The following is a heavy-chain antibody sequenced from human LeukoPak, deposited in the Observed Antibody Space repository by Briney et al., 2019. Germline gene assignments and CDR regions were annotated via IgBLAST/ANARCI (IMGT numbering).Heavy chain of an antibody. CDR3: ARGGYYYDSSGYYYFDY. D-gene: IGHD3-22*01. CDR2: IYTSGST. Sequence: SETLSLTCTVSGGSISSYYWSWIRQPAGKGLEWIGRIYTSGSTNYNPSLKSRVTMSVDTSKNQFSLKLSSVAAADTAVYYCARGGYYYDSSGYYYFDYWGQGTLVTVSS. V-gene: IGHV4-4*07. CDR1: GGSISSYY. J-gene: IGHJ4*02.